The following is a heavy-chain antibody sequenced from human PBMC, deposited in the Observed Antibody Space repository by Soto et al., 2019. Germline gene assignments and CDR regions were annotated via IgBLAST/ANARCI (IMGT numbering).Heavy chain of an antibody. CDR3: TTYSSGWENCFDP. D-gene: IGHD6-19*01. Sequence: GGSLRLSCAASGFTFSNAWMNWVRQAPGKGLEWVGRIKSKTDGGTTDYAAPVKGRFTISRDDSKNTLFLQMNSLKTEDTAVYYCTTYSSGWENCFDPWGHGTLVTVSS. CDR1: GFTFSNAW. V-gene: IGHV3-15*01. CDR2: IKSKTDGGTT. J-gene: IGHJ5*02.